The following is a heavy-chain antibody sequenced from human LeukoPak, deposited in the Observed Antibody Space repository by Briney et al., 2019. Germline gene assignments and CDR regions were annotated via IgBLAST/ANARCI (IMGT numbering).Heavy chain of an antibody. CDR1: GFTFSSYA. D-gene: IGHD6-13*01. CDR2: ISGGGGIT. Sequence: PGGSLRLSCAASGFTFSSYAMSWVRQAPGKGLEWVSVISGGGGITYYADSVTGRFTISRDNSKNTLCLQMNSLRAEDTAKYYCAKDPAAAGTAEYFQHWGQGTLVTVSS. CDR3: AKDPAAAGTAEYFQH. J-gene: IGHJ1*01. V-gene: IGHV3-23*01.